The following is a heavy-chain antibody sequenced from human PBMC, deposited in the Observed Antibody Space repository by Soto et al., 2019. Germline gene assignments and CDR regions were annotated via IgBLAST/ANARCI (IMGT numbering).Heavy chain of an antibody. CDR1: GFTFSDYY. CDR2: ISSSGYTM. Sequence: QVQLVESGGDLVKPGGSLRLSCAASGFTFSDYYMSWIHQAPGKGLEWVSYISSSGYTMYYADSVKGRFTISRDNAKTTLYLLMNGLRAEATAVYYCARMYSRSWYYFDHWGQGALVTVSS. J-gene: IGHJ4*02. D-gene: IGHD6-13*01. V-gene: IGHV3-11*01. CDR3: ARMYSRSWYYFDH.